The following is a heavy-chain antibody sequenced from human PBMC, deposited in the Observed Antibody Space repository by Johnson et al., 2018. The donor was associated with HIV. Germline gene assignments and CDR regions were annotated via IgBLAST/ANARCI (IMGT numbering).Heavy chain of an antibody. Sequence: QMQLVESGGGVVQPGRSLRLSCAASGFTFSSYAIHWVRQAPGKGLEWVAVISYDGSNKYYADSVKGRFTISRDNSKNTLYLQMNSLRAEDTAVYYCAREMYNWNDRSDAFDIWGQGTMVTVSS. D-gene: IGHD1-20*01. J-gene: IGHJ3*02. CDR3: AREMYNWNDRSDAFDI. CDR2: ISYDGSNK. CDR1: GFTFSSYA. V-gene: IGHV3-30*04.